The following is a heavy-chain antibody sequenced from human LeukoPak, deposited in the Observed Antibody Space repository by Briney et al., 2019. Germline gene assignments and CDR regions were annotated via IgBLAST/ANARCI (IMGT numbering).Heavy chain of an antibody. CDR2: IYNSGST. V-gene: IGHV4-4*08. J-gene: IGHJ3*02. CDR1: GGSISSYY. Sequence: PSETLSLTCSVSGGSISSYYWSWIRQPPGKALEWIGYIYNSGSTNHNPSLESRVTISVDTSKNQFSLKLSSVTAADTAVYYCARDTVPGDSFDIWGQGTMVTVSS. CDR3: ARDTVPGDSFDI.